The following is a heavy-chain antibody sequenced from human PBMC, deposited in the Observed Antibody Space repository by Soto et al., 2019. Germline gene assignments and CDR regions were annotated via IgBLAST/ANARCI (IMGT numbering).Heavy chain of an antibody. CDR3: ARDRHYSNYVWGFDAFDI. V-gene: IGHV3-21*01. Sequence: EVQLVESGGGLVKPGGSLRLSCAASGFTFSSYSMNWVRQAPGKGLEWVSSISSSSSYIYYADSVKGRFTISRDNAKNALYLQMHSLRAEDTAVYYCARDRHYSNYVWGFDAFDIWSQGTMVTVSS. CDR1: GFTFSSYS. D-gene: IGHD4-4*01. J-gene: IGHJ3*02. CDR2: ISSSSSYI.